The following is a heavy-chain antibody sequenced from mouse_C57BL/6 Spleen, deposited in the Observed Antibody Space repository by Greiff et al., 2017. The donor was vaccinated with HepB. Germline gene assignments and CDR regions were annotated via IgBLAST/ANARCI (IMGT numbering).Heavy chain of an antibody. Sequence: VQLQQSGAELVRPGASVKLSCKASGYTFTDYYINWVKQRPGQGLEWIARIYPGSGNTYYNEKFKGKATLTAEKSSSTAYMQLSSLTSEDSAVYFCARDGEGYFDVWGTGTTVTVSS. CDR1: GYTFTDYY. V-gene: IGHV1-76*01. CDR3: ARDGEGYFDV. CDR2: IYPGSGNT. J-gene: IGHJ1*03.